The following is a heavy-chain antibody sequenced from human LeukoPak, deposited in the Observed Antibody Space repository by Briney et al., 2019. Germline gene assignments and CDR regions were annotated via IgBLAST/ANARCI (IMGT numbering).Heavy chain of an antibody. V-gene: IGHV3-23*01. Sequence: GSLRLSCAASGFSFSTYAVSWVRQAPGKGLEWVSAISTGGEVTVYADSVRGRFTISRDNSKNTLYLQMNSLRAEDTAVYYCAREAGVWYDSSCDTWGQGTLVAVSS. CDR3: AREAGVWYDSSCDT. CDR1: GFSFSTYA. J-gene: IGHJ5*02. D-gene: IGHD3-22*01. CDR2: ISTGGEVT.